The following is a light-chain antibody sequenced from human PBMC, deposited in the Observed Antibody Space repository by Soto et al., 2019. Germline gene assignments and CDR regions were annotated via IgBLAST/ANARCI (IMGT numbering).Light chain of an antibody. CDR2: GAS. J-gene: IGKJ1*01. CDR1: QSVSSN. CDR3: QQYGSSPRT. Sequence: EIVMTQSPATLSVSPGERATSPGGASQSVSSNLAWYQQKPGQAPRLLIYGASTRATGIPARFSGSGSGTEFTLTISRLEPEDFAVYYCQQYGSSPRTFGQGTKVDIK. V-gene: IGKV3-15*01.